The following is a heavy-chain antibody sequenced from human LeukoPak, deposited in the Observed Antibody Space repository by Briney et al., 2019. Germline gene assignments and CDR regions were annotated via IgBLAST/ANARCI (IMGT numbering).Heavy chain of an antibody. D-gene: IGHD2-2*01. V-gene: IGHV4-61*02. Sequence: PSETLSLTCTVSGGSISSGSYYWSWIRQPAGKGLEWIGRIYTSGSTNYNPSLKSRVTISVDTSKNQFSLKLSSVTAADTAVYYCARDQEAYCSSTSCYEYYYYMDVWRKGTTVTISS. CDR1: GGSISSGSYY. CDR3: ARDQEAYCSSTSCYEYYYYMDV. CDR2: IYTSGST. J-gene: IGHJ6*03.